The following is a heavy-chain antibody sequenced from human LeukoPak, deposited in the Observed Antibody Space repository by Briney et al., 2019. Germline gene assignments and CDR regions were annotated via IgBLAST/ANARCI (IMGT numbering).Heavy chain of an antibody. V-gene: IGHV3-23*01. CDR2: ISGGGYT. Sequence: GGSLRLSCAASGFTFSSYAMNWVRQAPGKGLHWVSTISGGGYTYYADSVKGRFTISRDNSKNTVFLQMNSLRAEDTAIYYCAKGYTYASDWGQGTLVTVSS. CDR1: GFTFSSYA. J-gene: IGHJ4*02. D-gene: IGHD5-18*01. CDR3: AKGYTYASD.